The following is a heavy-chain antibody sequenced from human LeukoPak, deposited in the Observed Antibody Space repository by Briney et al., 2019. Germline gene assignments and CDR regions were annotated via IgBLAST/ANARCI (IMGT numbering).Heavy chain of an antibody. J-gene: IGHJ3*02. CDR1: AYSISSNYY. V-gene: IGHV4-38-2*02. Sequence: SETLSLTCTVSAYSISSNYYWGWIRQSPGKGLEWIGSIYHSGRTYYNPSLKSRVTISVDTSKNQFSLKLSSVTAADTAVYYCARYQLRAFDIWGQGTMVTVSS. CDR3: ARYQLRAFDI. D-gene: IGHD2-2*01. CDR2: IYHSGRT.